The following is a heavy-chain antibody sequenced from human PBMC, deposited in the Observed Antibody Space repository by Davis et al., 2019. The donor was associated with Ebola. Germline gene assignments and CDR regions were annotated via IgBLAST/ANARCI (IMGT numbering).Heavy chain of an antibody. Sequence: MPSETLSLTCTVSGGSISSSSYYWGWIRQPPGKGLEWIGSIYYSGSTYYNPSLKSRVTISVDTSKNQFSLKLSSVTAADTAVYYCARATGMDVWGQGTTVTVSS. V-gene: IGHV4-39*01. CDR3: ARATGMDV. J-gene: IGHJ6*02. CDR2: IYYSGST. CDR1: GGSISSSSYY.